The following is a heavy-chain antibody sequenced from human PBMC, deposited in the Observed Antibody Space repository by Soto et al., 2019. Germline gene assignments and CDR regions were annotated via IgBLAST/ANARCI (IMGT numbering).Heavy chain of an antibody. CDR1: GFTFDDYA. CDR3: AKDRASGSPSYYGMDV. J-gene: IGHJ6*02. D-gene: IGHD2-15*01. Sequence: EVQLVESGGGLVQPGRSLRLSCAASGFTFDDYAMHWVRQAPGKGLEWVSGIGWNSGTIGYADSVKGRFTISRDNAKNSLYLQMNSLRVEDTALYYCAKDRASGSPSYYGMDVWGQETTVTVS. V-gene: IGHV3-9*01. CDR2: IGWNSGTI.